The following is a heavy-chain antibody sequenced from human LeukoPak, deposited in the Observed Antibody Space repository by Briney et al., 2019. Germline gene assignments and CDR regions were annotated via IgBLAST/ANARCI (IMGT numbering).Heavy chain of an antibody. Sequence: GGSLRLSCVASGFTFDDYAMHWVRQAPGKGLEWVSGISWNSGRIGYADSVKGRFTISRDNAKSSLFLQMNSLRAEDTALYYCVKRDNGPASTYYYGLDVWGQGTTVTVSS. CDR3: VKRDNGPASTYYYGLDV. J-gene: IGHJ6*02. CDR2: ISWNSGRI. D-gene: IGHD2-8*01. V-gene: IGHV3-9*01. CDR1: GFTFDDYA.